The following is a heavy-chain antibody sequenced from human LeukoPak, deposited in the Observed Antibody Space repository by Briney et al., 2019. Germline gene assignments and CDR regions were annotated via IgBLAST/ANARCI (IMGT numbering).Heavy chain of an antibody. J-gene: IGHJ4*02. Sequence: GGSLRLSCAASGFTFSSYWMSWVRQAPGKGLEWVANIKQDGSEKYYVDSVKGRFTISRDNAKNSLYLQMNSLRAEDTAVYYCARDLPHYDSSGYSPLWYFDYWGQGTLVTVSS. V-gene: IGHV3-7*03. D-gene: IGHD3-22*01. CDR1: GFTFSSYW. CDR2: IKQDGSEK. CDR3: ARDLPHYDSSGYSPLWYFDY.